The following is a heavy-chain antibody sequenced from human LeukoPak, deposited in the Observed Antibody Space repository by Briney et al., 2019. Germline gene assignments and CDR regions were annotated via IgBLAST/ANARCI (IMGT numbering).Heavy chain of an antibody. J-gene: IGHJ5*01. Sequence: QPGGSLRLSCAASGFTFSSFWMSWVRQAPGKGLEWVANINEDGREMYYLDSVKGRFTISRDNAEISLSLQMNSLRSEDTAVYYCATYLYATSAFDSWGQGTLVTVSS. V-gene: IGHV3-7*05. CDR3: ATYLYATSAFDS. CDR1: GFTFSSFW. CDR2: INEDGREM. D-gene: IGHD2/OR15-2a*01.